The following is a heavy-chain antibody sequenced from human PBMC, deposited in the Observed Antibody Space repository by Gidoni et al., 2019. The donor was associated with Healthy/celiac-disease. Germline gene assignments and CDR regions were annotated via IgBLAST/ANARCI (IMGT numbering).Heavy chain of an antibody. CDR3: ARDGRSIAARPTSYYFDY. CDR1: GFTFRDYY. V-gene: IGHV3-11*06. CDR2: ISSSSSYT. J-gene: IGHJ4*02. D-gene: IGHD6-6*01. Sequence: QVQLVESGGGLVKPGGSLRLSCAASGFTFRDYYMSWIRQAPGKGLEWVSYISSSSSYTNYADSVKGRFTISRDNAKNSLYLQMNSLRAEDTAVYYCARDGRSIAARPTSYYFDYWAQGTLVTVSS.